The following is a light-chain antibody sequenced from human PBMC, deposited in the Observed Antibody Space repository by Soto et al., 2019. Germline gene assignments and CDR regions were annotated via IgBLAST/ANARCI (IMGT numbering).Light chain of an antibody. V-gene: IGKV3-15*01. CDR3: HHFNTWPPKA. Sequence: EIVMTQSPATLSVSPGERATLSCRASQNISPNVAWYQQKPGQAPRLLLLSASSRLSDIPARFSGSGSGTAFTLTISGRQPEDVVVYYCHHFNTWPPKAFGQGTKVEFK. CDR1: QNISPN. CDR2: SAS. J-gene: IGKJ1*01.